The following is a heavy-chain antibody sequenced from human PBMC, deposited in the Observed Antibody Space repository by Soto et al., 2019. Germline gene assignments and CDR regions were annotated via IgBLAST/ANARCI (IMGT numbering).Heavy chain of an antibody. V-gene: IGHV4-39*01. CDR1: GGSISSSGHY. CDR2: IHFSGDA. Sequence: QLQLQESGPGLVKPSETLSLTCTVSGGSISSSGHYWGWVRQPPGKGLEWLGTIHFSGDAYYNPSLKSRVTISVDTSKSQFSLKLNSVTAADTALYYCSRHYCSGGSCYYYGMDVWGQGTTVTVSS. D-gene: IGHD2-15*01. J-gene: IGHJ6*02. CDR3: SRHYCSGGSCYYYGMDV.